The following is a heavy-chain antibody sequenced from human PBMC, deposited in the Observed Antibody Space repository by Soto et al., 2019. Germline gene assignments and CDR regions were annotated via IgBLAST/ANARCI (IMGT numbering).Heavy chain of an antibody. CDR2: INPNSGGT. J-gene: IGHJ5*02. D-gene: IGHD6-13*01. Sequence: ASVKVSCKASGYIFTDYYMHWVRQAPGQELGWMGRINPNSGGTNYAQKFQGRVTMTRDTSISTAYTELSSLRSEDTAVYYCARDRAAGAHWFDPWGQGTLVTVSS. CDR3: ARDRAAGAHWFDP. CDR1: GYIFTDYY. V-gene: IGHV1-2*06.